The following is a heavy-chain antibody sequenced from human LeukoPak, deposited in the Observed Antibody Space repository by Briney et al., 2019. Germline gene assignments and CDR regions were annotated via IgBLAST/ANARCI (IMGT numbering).Heavy chain of an antibody. CDR2: ISDSVGRT. D-gene: IGHD3-10*01. CDR1: GFTFINYA. Sequence: PGGSLRLARAAAGFTFINYAMSSVRQPPGKGLEWVSSISDSVGRTYDLDSVRGRFTISRDNSKNTLYLQVNSLRAEDTAVYYCAKHFGSGTYYNFLDFWGQGTLVTVSS. V-gene: IGHV3-23*01. CDR3: AKHFGSGTYYNFLDF. J-gene: IGHJ4*02.